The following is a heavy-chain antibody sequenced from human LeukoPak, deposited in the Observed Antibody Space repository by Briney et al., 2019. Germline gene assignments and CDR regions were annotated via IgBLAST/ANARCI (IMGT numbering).Heavy chain of an antibody. J-gene: IGHJ3*02. V-gene: IGHV3-53*01. Sequence: GSLRLSCEASGFTVSSTHMVWVRQAPGKGLEWVSVTYTGGNSYYAGSVRGRFIISRDISKNTLYLQMNNLRAEDSALYYCARGGRGSAAVVAPRSFDIWGQGTMVTVSS. D-gene: IGHD3-22*01. CDR1: GFTVSSTH. CDR3: ARGGRGSAAVVAPRSFDI. CDR2: TYTGGNS.